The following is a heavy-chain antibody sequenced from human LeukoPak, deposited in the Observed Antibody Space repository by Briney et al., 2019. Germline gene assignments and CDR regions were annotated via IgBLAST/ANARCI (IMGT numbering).Heavy chain of an antibody. V-gene: IGHV5-51*01. CDR1: GYSFTSYW. Sequence: GESLKFSCKGSGYSFTSYWIGWVRQMPGKGLEWMGIINPGDSDTRYSPSFQGQVTISADKSISTAYLQWSSLKASDTAMYYCARVAAAVDYYYYGMDVWGQGTTVTVSS. J-gene: IGHJ6*02. D-gene: IGHD6-13*01. CDR2: INPGDSDT. CDR3: ARVAAAVDYYYYGMDV.